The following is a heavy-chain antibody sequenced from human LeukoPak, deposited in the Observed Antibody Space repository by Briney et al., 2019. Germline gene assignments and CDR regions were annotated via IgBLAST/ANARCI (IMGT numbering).Heavy chain of an antibody. CDR3: AREVRGVNGWFDP. CDR2: IYYSGST. D-gene: IGHD3-10*01. J-gene: IGHJ5*02. V-gene: IGHV4-59*01. Sequence: PSETLSLTCTVSGGSISSYYWSWIRQPPGKGLEWIGYIYYSGSTNYNPSLKSRVTISVDTSKNQLSLKLSSVTAADTAVYYCAREVRGVNGWFDPWGQGTLVTVSS. CDR1: GGSISSYY.